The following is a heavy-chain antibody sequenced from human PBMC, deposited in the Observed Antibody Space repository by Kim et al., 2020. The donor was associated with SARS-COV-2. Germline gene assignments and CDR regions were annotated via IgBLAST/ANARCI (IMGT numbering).Heavy chain of an antibody. CDR2: INHSGST. D-gene: IGHD3-10*01. J-gene: IGHJ4*02. CDR1: GGSFSGYY. CDR3: AGYVLLWFGELFGGPFDY. V-gene: IGHV4-34*01. Sequence: SETLSLTCAVYGGSFSGYYWSWIRQPPGKGLEWIGEINHSGSTNYNPSLKSRVTISVDTSKNQFSLKLSSVTAADTAVYYCAGYVLLWFGELFGGPFDYWGQGTLVTVSS.